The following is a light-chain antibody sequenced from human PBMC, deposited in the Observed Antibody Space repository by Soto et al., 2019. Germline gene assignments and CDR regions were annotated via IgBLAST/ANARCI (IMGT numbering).Light chain of an antibody. CDR3: QQYNNWPPKT. J-gene: IGKJ1*01. Sequence: EIVMTQSPATLSVSPGERATLSCRASQSVSSNLACYQQKPGQDPRLLIYGASTRATGIPDRFSGSGSGTEFTLTISSLQSEDFAVYYCQQYNNWPPKTFGQGTKVEIK. CDR2: GAS. V-gene: IGKV3-15*01. CDR1: QSVSSN.